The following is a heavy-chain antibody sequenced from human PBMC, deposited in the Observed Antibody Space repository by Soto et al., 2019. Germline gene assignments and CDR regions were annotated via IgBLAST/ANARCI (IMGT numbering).Heavy chain of an antibody. CDR1: GFTFSSYG. CDR3: AKGGSYYYYYGMDV. V-gene: IGHV3-30*18. J-gene: IGHJ6*02. CDR2: ISYDGSNK. Sequence: ESGGGVVQPGRSLRLSCAASGFTFSSYGMHWVRQAPGKGLEWVAVISYDGSNKYYADSVKGRFTISRDNSKNTLYLQMNSLRADDTAVYYCAKGGSYYYYYGMDVWGQGTTVTVSS. D-gene: IGHD2-15*01.